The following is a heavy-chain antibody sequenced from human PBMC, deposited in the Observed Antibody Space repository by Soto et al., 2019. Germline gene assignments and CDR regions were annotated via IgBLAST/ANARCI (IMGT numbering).Heavy chain of an antibody. V-gene: IGHV4-34*01. CDR1: GGSFSGYY. Sequence: SETLSLTCAVYGGSFSGYYWSWIRQPPGKGLEWIGEINHSGSTNYNPSLKSRVTISVDTSKNQFSLKLSSVTAADTAVYYCARGRGVPAAMSGNWFDPWGQGILVTVSS. CDR2: INHSGST. J-gene: IGHJ5*02. D-gene: IGHD2-2*01. CDR3: ARGRGVPAAMSGNWFDP.